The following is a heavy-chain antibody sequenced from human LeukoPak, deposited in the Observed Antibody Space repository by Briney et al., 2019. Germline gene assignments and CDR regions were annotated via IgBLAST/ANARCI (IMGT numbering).Heavy chain of an antibody. Sequence: GGSLRLSCAASLFTFSSYSMNWVRQAPGKGLEWVSSISSSSSYIYYADSVKGRFTTPRDNAKNSLYLQMNSLRAEDTAVYYCARDQRDSGSYYGHFDYWGQGTLVTVSS. V-gene: IGHV3-21*01. CDR2: ISSSSSYI. CDR1: LFTFSSYS. CDR3: ARDQRDSGSYYGHFDY. J-gene: IGHJ4*02. D-gene: IGHD1-26*01.